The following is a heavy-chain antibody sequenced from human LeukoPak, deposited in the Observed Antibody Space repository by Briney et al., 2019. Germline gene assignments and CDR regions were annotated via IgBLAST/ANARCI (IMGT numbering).Heavy chain of an antibody. CDR3: AKDDERFDY. Sequence: GGSLRLSCAASGFTFSNYGMSWVRQAPGKGLEWVSAISGSGGSTYYADSVKGRFTISRDNSKSTLYLQMNSLRAEDTAVYYCAKDDERFDYWGQGTLVTVSS. CDR1: GFTFSNYG. J-gene: IGHJ4*02. D-gene: IGHD5-24*01. V-gene: IGHV3-23*01. CDR2: ISGSGGST.